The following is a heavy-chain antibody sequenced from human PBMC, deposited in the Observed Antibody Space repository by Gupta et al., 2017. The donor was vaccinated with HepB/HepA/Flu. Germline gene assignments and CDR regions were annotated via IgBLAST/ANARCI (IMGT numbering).Heavy chain of an antibody. V-gene: IGHV4-34*01. CDR1: GGSFSGYY. Sequence: QVQLQQWGAGLLKPSETLSLTCAVYGGSFSGYYWSWIRQPPGKGLEWIGEINHSGSTNYNPSLKSRVTISVDTSKNQFSLKLSSVTAADTAVYYCARVVDSNWFDPWGQGTLVTVSS. J-gene: IGHJ5*02. CDR3: ARVVDSNWFDP. CDR2: INHSGST.